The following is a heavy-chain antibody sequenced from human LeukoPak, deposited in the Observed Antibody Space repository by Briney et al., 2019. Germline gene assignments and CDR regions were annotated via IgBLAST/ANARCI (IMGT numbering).Heavy chain of an antibody. V-gene: IGHV1-2*02. Sequence: ASVKVSCKASGYTFSAYCMHWVRQAPGQGLEWMGWINPKSGGTNYAQKFQDRVTMTRDTSISSTYMELSRLKSDDTAVYCCVRDLMTTVTTDYWGQGTLVTVSS. D-gene: IGHD4-17*01. CDR3: VRDLMTTVTTDY. J-gene: IGHJ4*02. CDR2: INPKSGGT. CDR1: GYTFSAYC.